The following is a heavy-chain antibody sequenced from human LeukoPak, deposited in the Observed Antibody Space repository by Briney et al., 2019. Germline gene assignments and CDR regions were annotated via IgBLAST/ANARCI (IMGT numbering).Heavy chain of an antibody. Sequence: PGGSLRLSCAASGFTFTTYAMSWVRQAPGKGLEWVSAITTSGDSTYYAGSVRGRFTISRDNSKNTLYLQMSSLRAEDTAVYYCALRYTSSWYFDYWGQGTLVTVSS. CDR1: GFTFTTYA. J-gene: IGHJ4*02. CDR2: ITTSGDST. CDR3: ALRYTSSWYFDY. D-gene: IGHD6-13*01. V-gene: IGHV3-23*01.